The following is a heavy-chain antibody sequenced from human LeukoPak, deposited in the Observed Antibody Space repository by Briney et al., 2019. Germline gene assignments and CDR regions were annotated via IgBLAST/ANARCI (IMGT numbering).Heavy chain of an antibody. CDR1: GGTFSSYA. CDR2: IIPIFGTA. V-gene: IGHV1-69*05. Sequence: ASVKVSCKASGGTFSSYAISWVRQAPGQGLEWMGRIIPIFGTANYAQKFQGRVTITTDESTSTAYMELSSLRSEDTAVYYCARSIVVVVAATSWFDPWGQGTLVTDSS. CDR3: ARSIVVVVAATSWFDP. J-gene: IGHJ5*02. D-gene: IGHD2-15*01.